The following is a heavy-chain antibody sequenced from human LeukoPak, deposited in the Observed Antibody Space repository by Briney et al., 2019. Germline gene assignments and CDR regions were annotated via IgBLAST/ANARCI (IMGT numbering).Heavy chain of an antibody. CDR2: IYYSGST. CDR3: ARVGSNYRFDY. J-gene: IGHJ4*02. V-gene: IGHV4-31*03. D-gene: IGHD4-11*01. CDR1: GGSISSGGYH. Sequence: SETLSLTCTVSGGSISSGGYHWSWIRQHPGKGLEWIGYIYYSGSTYYNPSLKSRITISVDTSKNQFSLKLSSVTAADTAVYYCARVGSNYRFDYWGQGTLVTVSS.